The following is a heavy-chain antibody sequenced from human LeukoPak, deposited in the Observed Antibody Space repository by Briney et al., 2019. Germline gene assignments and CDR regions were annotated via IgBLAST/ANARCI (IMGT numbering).Heavy chain of an antibody. CDR3: ARDASDVVVVPAAVGPFDL. Sequence: GGSLRLSCAASGFTFSSYAMYWVRRTPGKGLEYVSVISGNGVSTHYATSAKGRFSISRGNSKNKLYLQMGSLRAEDMAVYYCARDASDVVVVPAAVGPFDLWGQGTLVTVSS. D-gene: IGHD2-2*01. CDR1: GFTFSSYA. CDR2: ISGNGVST. V-gene: IGHV3-64*01. J-gene: IGHJ4*02.